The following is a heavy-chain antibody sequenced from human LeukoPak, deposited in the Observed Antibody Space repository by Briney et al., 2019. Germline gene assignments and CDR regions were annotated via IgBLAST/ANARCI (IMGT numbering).Heavy chain of an antibody. J-gene: IGHJ4*02. CDR1: GFTFSSYS. CDR3: AKGSVTGYFPQYYFDY. V-gene: IGHV3-23*01. Sequence: PGGTLRLSCAASGFTFSSYSMSWVRQAPAKGLEWVLALSGNGGSTYYADSVKGRFTTSRDNSKNTLYLQMTSLRAEDTAVYYCAKGSVTGYFPQYYFDYGGRGTRVTVSS. CDR2: LSGNGGST. D-gene: IGHD3-9*01.